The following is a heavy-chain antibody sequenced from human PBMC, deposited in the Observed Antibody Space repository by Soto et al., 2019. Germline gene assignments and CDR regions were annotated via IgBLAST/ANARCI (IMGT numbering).Heavy chain of an antibody. CDR1: GYTFTSYG. CDR3: ARVVVAAPGSPYNWFDP. V-gene: IGHV1-18*01. Sequence: QAQLVQSGAEVKKPGASVKVSCKASGYTFTSYGISWVRQAPGQGLEWMGWISAYNGNTNYAQKLQGRVTMTTDTSTSTAYMELRSLRSDDTAVYYCARVVVAAPGSPYNWFDPWGQGTLVTVSS. D-gene: IGHD2-15*01. CDR2: ISAYNGNT. J-gene: IGHJ5*02.